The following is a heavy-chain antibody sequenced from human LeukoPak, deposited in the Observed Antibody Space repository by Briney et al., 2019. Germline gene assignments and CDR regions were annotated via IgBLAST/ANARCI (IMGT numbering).Heavy chain of an antibody. J-gene: IGHJ4*02. CDR2: ISGNGGDT. CDR3: TDKYSYDY. Sequence: GGSLRHSCAASGFTFSSYAMSWVRQAPGKGLEWVSTISGNGGDTYYADSVKGRFTISRDNSKNTLYLQMNSLRAEDTAVYYCTDKYSYDYWGQGTLVTVSS. V-gene: IGHV3-23*01. D-gene: IGHD5-18*01. CDR1: GFTFSSYA.